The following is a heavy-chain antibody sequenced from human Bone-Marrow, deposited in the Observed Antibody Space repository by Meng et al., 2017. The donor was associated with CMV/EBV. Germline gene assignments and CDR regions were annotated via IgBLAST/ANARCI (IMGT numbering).Heavy chain of an antibody. J-gene: IGHJ6*02. D-gene: IGHD3-3*01. CDR1: GFTFDNYD. CDR3: ARGRLYDSSSGYSHHDNFDL. CDR2: IDVSDET. V-gene: IGHV3-13*01. Sequence: GGSLRLSCAASGFTFDNYDMHWVRKAPGKGLEWVSSIDVSDETYYLGAVEGRFTISRESAKNSLDLQMNNMIVGDTAVYYCARGRLYDSSSGYSHHDNFDLWGQGTTVTVSS.